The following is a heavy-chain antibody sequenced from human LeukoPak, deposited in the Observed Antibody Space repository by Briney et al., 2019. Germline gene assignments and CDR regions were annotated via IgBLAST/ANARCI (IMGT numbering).Heavy chain of an antibody. CDR1: GYTFTGYY. Sequence: ASVKVSCKASGYTFTGYYMQWVRQAPGQGLEWMGWVSPNDDDRKYAQKFQGRVTMTTDTSTSTAYMELRSLRSDDTAVYYCARVGGYQYYYYYYYMDVWGKGTTVTVSS. CDR3: ARVGGYQYYYYYYYMDV. J-gene: IGHJ6*03. CDR2: VSPNDDDR. V-gene: IGHV1-2*02. D-gene: IGHD3-22*01.